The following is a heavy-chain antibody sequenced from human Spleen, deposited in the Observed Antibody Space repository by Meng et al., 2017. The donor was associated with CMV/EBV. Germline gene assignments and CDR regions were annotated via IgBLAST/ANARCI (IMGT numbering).Heavy chain of an antibody. CDR1: GGSFSGYY. D-gene: IGHD1-26*01. CDR3: ARGLVGATPRAFDY. J-gene: IGHJ4*02. V-gene: IGHV4-34*01. Sequence: ESLKISCAVYGGSFSGYYWSWIRQPPGKGLEWIGEINHSGSTNYNPSLKSRVTISVDTSKNQFSLKLSSVTAADTAVYYCARGLVGATPRAFDYWGQGTLVTVSS. CDR2: INHSGST.